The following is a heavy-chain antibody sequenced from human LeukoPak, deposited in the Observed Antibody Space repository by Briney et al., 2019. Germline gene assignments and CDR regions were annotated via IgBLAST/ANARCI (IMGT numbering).Heavy chain of an antibody. CDR1: GFTFSSYA. Sequence: PGGSLRLSCAASGFTFSSYAMHWVRQAPGKGLEWVAVISYDGSNKYYADSVKGRFTISRDNSENTLYLQMNGLRAEDTAVYYCAREDIVIVPAPRPYYYYGMDVWGQGTTVTVSS. V-gene: IGHV3-30-3*01. J-gene: IGHJ6*02. D-gene: IGHD2-2*01. CDR3: AREDIVIVPAPRPYYYYGMDV. CDR2: ISYDGSNK.